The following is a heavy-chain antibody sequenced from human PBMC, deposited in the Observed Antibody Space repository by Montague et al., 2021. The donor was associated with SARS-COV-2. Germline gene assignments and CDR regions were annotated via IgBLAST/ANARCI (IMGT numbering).Heavy chain of an antibody. J-gene: IGHJ4*02. CDR2: LHHSGST. D-gene: IGHD2-8*01. V-gene: IGHV4-59*01. Sequence: SETLSLTCSVSGYSITRVFWGWLRQPPGKGLEWIGHLHHSGSTXXXASXXXRLTMSLDTSKNQFSLQLSSVTAADTAVYYCARLYLGFNGKMYFFDAWGQGILVTVSS. CDR3: ARLYLGFNGKMYFFDA. CDR1: GYSITRVF.